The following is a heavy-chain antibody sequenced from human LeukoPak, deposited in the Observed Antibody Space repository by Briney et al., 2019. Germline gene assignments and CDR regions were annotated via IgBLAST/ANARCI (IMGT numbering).Heavy chain of an antibody. J-gene: IGHJ3*01. CDR2: INQDGSKE. Sequence: GGSLRLSCTASGFIFSNYWMTWVRQAPGKGLEWVAQINQDGSKEYYIDSVKARFSISRDNARNSLSLQMNSLRAEDTAVYYCVRDGGVSGYDLLDYWGQGSMVTVSS. V-gene: IGHV3-7*01. CDR1: GFIFSNYW. D-gene: IGHD5-12*01. CDR3: VRDGGVSGYDLLDY.